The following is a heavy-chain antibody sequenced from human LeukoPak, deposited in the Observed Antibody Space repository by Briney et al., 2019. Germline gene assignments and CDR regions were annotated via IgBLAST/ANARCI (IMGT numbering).Heavy chain of an antibody. CDR3: AKSDSSSWRSFDI. V-gene: IGHV3-21*01. D-gene: IGHD6-13*01. CDR2: ISSSSSYI. J-gene: IGHJ3*02. Sequence: PGGSLRLSCAASGFTFSSYSMNWVRQAPGKGLEWVSSISSSSSYIYYADSVKGRFTISRDNAKNSLYLQMNSLRAEDTAVYYCAKSDSSSWRSFDIWGQGTMVTVSS. CDR1: GFTFSSYS.